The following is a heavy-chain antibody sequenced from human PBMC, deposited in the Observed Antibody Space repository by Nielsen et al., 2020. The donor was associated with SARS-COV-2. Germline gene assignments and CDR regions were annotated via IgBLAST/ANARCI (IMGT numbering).Heavy chain of an antibody. CDR1: GFTVSTNY. Sequence: GESLKISCAASGFTVSTNYMTWVRQAPGKGLEWVSVMYSGGTTYYADSVRGRFTISRDNSKNTLYLQMNRLRAEDTAVYYCAKKGYIIGQWEIEDWGQGTLVIVSS. CDR3: AKKGYIIGQWEIED. J-gene: IGHJ4*02. V-gene: IGHV3-66*01. D-gene: IGHD1-26*01. CDR2: MYSGGTT.